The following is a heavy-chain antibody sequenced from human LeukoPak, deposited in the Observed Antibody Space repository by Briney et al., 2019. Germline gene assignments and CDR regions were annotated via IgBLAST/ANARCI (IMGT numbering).Heavy chain of an antibody. V-gene: IGHV3-73*01. Sequence: GGSLRLSCAASGFTFSSYWMHWVRQASRKGLEWVGRIRSKANSYATAYAASVKGRFTISRDDSKNTAYLQMNSLKTEDTAVYYCTRSRDVYYDFWSGYLEGYMDVWGKGTTVTVSS. D-gene: IGHD3-3*01. J-gene: IGHJ6*03. CDR2: IRSKANSYAT. CDR3: TRSRDVYYDFWSGYLEGYMDV. CDR1: GFTFSSYW.